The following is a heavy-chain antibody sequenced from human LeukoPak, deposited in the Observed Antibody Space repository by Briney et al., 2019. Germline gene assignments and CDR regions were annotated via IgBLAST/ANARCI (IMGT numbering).Heavy chain of an antibody. CDR3: ASSGSHIFGYYYYYMDV. CDR1: GFTFSSYW. CDR2: IKQDGSEK. V-gene: IGHV3-7*01. J-gene: IGHJ6*03. Sequence: PGGSLRLSCAASGFTFSSYWMSWVRQAPGKGLEWVANIKQDGSEKYYVDSVKGRFTISRDNAKNSLYLQMNSLRAEDTAVYYCASSGSHIFGYYYYYMDVWGKGTTVTVS. D-gene: IGHD3-10*01.